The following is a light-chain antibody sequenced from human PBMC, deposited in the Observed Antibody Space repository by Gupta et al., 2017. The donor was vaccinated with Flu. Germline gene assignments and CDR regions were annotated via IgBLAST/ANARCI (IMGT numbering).Light chain of an antibody. Sequence: EIVLTQSPATLSLSPGDRAILSCRASQSVNIYLAWYQQKPGQPPRLLMFDASKRAAGIPDRFSGSGAGTDVTLTISTREQEDFAGYYCQQRSGLPMYTFGQGTKLE. CDR2: DAS. J-gene: IGKJ2*01. CDR3: QQRSGLPMYT. V-gene: IGKV3-11*01. CDR1: QSVNIY.